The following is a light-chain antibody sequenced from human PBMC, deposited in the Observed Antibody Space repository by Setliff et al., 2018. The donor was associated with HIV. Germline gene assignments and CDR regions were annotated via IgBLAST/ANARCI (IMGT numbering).Light chain of an antibody. CDR1: SGNIASNY. Sequence: NFMLTQPHSVSESPGKTITISCTRSSGNIASNYVQWYQQRPGSSPTTVIYEDDQRPSGVPNRFSGSKSGNTASLTISGLQAEDEADYYCNSYSSSSTVLFGGGTKVTVL. V-gene: IGLV6-57*01. CDR3: NSYSSSSTVL. CDR2: EDD. J-gene: IGLJ2*01.